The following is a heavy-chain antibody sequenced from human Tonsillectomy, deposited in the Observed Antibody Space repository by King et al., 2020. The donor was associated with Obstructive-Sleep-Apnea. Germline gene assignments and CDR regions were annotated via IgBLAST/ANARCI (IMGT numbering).Heavy chain of an antibody. CDR1: GFTFSSYD. D-gene: IGHD6-6*01. V-gene: IGHV3-30*02. J-gene: IGHJ4*02. CDR2: IRYDGSNG. Sequence: QLVQSGGDVVQPGRSLRLSCAASGFTFSSYDMHWVRQAPGKGLEWVALIRYDGSNGYYADSVKGRFTISRDNSQITLYLQMNSLRAEDTAVYYCAKARYTRSSDPPDYWGQGTLVTVSS. CDR3: AKARYTRSSDPPDY.